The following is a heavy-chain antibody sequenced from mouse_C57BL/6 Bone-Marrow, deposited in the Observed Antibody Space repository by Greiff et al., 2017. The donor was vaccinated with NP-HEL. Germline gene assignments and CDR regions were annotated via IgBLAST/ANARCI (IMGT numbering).Heavy chain of an antibody. V-gene: IGHV5-4*01. CDR2: ISDGGSYT. D-gene: IGHD1-1*01. J-gene: IGHJ2*01. CDR3: ARDPYYYGSSFYYFDY. CDR1: GFTFSSYA. Sequence: EVKLVESGGGLVKPGGSLKLSCAASGFTFSSYAMSWVRQTPEKRLEWVATISDGGSYTYYPDNVKGRFTISRDNAKNNPYLQLSHLKSEDTAMYYCARDPYYYGSSFYYFDYWGQGTTLTVSS.